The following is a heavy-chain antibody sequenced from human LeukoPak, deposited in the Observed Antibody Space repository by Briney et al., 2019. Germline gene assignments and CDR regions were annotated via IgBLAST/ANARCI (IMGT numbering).Heavy chain of an antibody. CDR3: TTYNSRDAFDI. D-gene: IGHD2/OR15-2a*01. J-gene: IGHJ3*02. V-gene: IGHV3-74*01. CDR2: INSDGSTT. Sequence: PGGSLRLSCVASGFTFSRYWMHWVRQAPGKGLVWVSRINSDGSTTIYADSVKGRFTISRDNAKNTLYLQMNSLRAEDTAVYFCTTYNSRDAFDIWGQGTMVTVSS. CDR1: GFTFSRYW.